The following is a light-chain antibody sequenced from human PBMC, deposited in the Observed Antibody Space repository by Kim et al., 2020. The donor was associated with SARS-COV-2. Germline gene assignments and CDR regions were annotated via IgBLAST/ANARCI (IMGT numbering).Light chain of an antibody. CDR1: SSDVGGYNY. CDR3: SSYAGSNNV. Sequence: SALTPPPSASGSPGQSVTISCTGTSSDVGGYNYVSWYQQHPGNAPKLMIYEVSKRPSGVPDRFSGSKSGNTASLTVSGLQAEDEADYYCSSYAGSNNVFGTGTKVTVL. J-gene: IGLJ1*01. CDR2: EVS. V-gene: IGLV2-8*01.